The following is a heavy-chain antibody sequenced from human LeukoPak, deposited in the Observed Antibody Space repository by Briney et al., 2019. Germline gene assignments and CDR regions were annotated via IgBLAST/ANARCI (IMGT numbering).Heavy chain of an antibody. CDR2: IYYSGST. Sequence: SETLSLTCAVSGGSITSSNWWSWVRQPPGKGLEWIGSIYYSGSTYYNPSLKSRVTISVDTSKNQFSLKLTSVTAADTAVYYCARVGVYDSSRRQFDYWGQGTLVTVSS. D-gene: IGHD3-22*01. J-gene: IGHJ4*02. V-gene: IGHV4-4*02. CDR3: ARVGVYDSSRRQFDY. CDR1: GGSITSSNW.